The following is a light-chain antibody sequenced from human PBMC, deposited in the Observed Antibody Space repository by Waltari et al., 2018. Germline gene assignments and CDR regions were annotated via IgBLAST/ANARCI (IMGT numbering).Light chain of an antibody. CDR2: SNT. Sequence: QSVLTQSHSVSATPGQRVTISCSVSSSNLGVNSVTWYQHVPGAAPRLLLHSNTRRPSGVPDRFSGSKSGTSASLAISGLQSEDEAHYYCATWDSDVNAWLFGGGTKVTVL. V-gene: IGLV1-44*01. CDR3: ATWDSDVNAWL. CDR1: SSNLGVNS. J-gene: IGLJ2*01.